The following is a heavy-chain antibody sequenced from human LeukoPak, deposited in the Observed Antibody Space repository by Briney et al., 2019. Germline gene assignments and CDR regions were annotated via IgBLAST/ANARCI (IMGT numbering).Heavy chain of an antibody. CDR2: ISPYNGNT. Sequence: ASVKVSCKASGHTFSSYGISWVRQAPGQGLEWMGWISPYNGNTNYAQKIQGRVTMTTDTSTSTAYMELRSLRSDDTAVYYCASAGDDSRGYYFDYWGQGTLVTVSS. D-gene: IGHD3-22*01. V-gene: IGHV1-18*01. J-gene: IGHJ4*02. CDR3: ASAGDDSRGYYFDY. CDR1: GHTFSSYG.